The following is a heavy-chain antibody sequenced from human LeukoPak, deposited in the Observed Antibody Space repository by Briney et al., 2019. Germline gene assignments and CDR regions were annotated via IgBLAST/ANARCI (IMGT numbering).Heavy chain of an antibody. CDR3: ATIAAAGSY. Sequence: SETLSLTCTVSGGSISSYYWSWIRQPPGKGLEWIGYIYYSGSTNYNPSLKSRVTISVDTSKNQFSLKLSSVTAAVTAVYYCATIAAAGSYWGQGTLVTVSS. J-gene: IGHJ4*02. V-gene: IGHV4-59*01. CDR2: IYYSGST. CDR1: GGSISSYY. D-gene: IGHD6-13*01.